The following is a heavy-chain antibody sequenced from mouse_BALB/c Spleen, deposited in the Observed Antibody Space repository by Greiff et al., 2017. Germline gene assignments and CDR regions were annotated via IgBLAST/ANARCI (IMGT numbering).Heavy chain of an antibody. CDR1: GFTFSSYG. D-gene: IGHD3-2*01. J-gene: IGHJ4*01. V-gene: IGHV5-6*03. Sequence: EVKVVESGGGLVKPGGSLKLSCAASGFTFSSYGMSWVRQTPDKRLEWVATISSGGSYTYYPDSVKGRFTISRDNAKNTLYLQMSSLKSEDTAMYYCARSDSSASMDYWGQGTSVTVSS. CDR3: ARSDSSASMDY. CDR2: ISSGGSYT.